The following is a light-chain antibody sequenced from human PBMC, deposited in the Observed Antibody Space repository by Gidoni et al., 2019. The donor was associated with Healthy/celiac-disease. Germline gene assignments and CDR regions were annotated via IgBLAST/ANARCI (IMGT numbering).Light chain of an antibody. J-gene: IGKJ2*01. CDR3: QQSYSSPPNT. V-gene: IGKV1-39*01. CDR2: GAS. Sequence: DIQMTQSPSSLSASVGDRVTIPCRASQSISSYLNWYQQKPGKAPKLLIYGASSLQSGVPSRFSGSGSGTDFTLTISSLQPEDFATYYCQQSYSSPPNTFGQGTKVEIK. CDR1: QSISSY.